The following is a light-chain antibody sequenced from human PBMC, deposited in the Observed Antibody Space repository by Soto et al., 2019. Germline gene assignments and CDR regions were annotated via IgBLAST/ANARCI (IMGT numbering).Light chain of an antibody. Sequence: ENRLTQSPGTLSLSPGERATLSCRASQSIGTNYVAWFQQKPGQARTLLIYAASRRATGIPDRFSGSGSGTEFTLTISRLEPEDFAVYFCQQYSSTPRTFGQGTKVEFK. CDR1: QSIGTNY. V-gene: IGKV3-20*01. CDR3: QQYSSTPRT. CDR2: AAS. J-gene: IGKJ1*01.